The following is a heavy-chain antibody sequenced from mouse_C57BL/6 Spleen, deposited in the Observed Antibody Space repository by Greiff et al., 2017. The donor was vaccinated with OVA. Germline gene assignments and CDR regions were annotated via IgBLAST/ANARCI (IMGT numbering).Heavy chain of an antibody. CDR2: IYPGGGYT. J-gene: IGHJ2*01. V-gene: IGHV1-63*01. CDR3: ARRGNLYYFDY. CDR1: GYTFTNYW. Sequence: VKLQQSGAELVRPGTSVKMSCKASGYTFTNYWIGWAKQRPGHGLEWIGDIYPGGGYTNYNEKFKGKATLTADKSSSTAYMQFSSLTSEDSAIYYCARRGNLYYFDYWGQGTTLTVSS.